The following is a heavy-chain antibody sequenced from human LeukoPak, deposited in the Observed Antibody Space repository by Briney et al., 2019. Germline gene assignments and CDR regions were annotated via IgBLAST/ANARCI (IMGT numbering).Heavy chain of an antibody. CDR1: GYTFTIYG. V-gene: IGHV1-18*01. J-gene: IGHJ4*02. CDR2: ISAYNGNT. CDR3: AREGGGDFWSGYYSRRFSSADY. D-gene: IGHD3-3*01. Sequence: ASVKVSCKASGYTFTIYGISWVRQAPGQGLEWMGWISAYNGNTNYAQKLQGRVTMTTDTSTSTAYMELRSLRSDDTAVYYCAREGGGDFWSGYYSRRFSSADYWGQGTLVTVSS.